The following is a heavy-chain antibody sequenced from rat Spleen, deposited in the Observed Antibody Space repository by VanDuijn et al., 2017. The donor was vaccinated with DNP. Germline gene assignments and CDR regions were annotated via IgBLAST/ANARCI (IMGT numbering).Heavy chain of an antibody. D-gene: IGHD1-11*01. J-gene: IGHJ3*01. CDR1: GYSITSAYR. CDR2: ISSAGST. Sequence: EVQLQESGPGLVKPSQSLSLTCSVTGYSITSAYRWNWIRKFPGNKLEWMGFISSAGSTNYNPSLKSRISITRDTSKNQFFLQVNSVTTEDTATYYCTTHGASYGLNWFAYWGQGTLVTVS. V-gene: IGHV3-3*01. CDR3: TTHGASYGLNWFAY.